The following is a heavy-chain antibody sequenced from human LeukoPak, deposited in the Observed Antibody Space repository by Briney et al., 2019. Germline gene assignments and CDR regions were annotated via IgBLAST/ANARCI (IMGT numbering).Heavy chain of an antibody. J-gene: IGHJ4*02. D-gene: IGHD4-23*01. CDR2: IDSRGST. CDR3: ARGNGGSSEFDY. V-gene: IGHV4-61*02. CDR1: GYSISSGTNF. Sequence: SETLSLTCAVSGYSISSGTNFWTWIRQPAGKGLEWIGRIDSRGSTYYNPSLRSRITISLDTSKNQFSLTLSSVTAADTAMYYCARGNGGSSEFDYWGQGTLSPSPQ.